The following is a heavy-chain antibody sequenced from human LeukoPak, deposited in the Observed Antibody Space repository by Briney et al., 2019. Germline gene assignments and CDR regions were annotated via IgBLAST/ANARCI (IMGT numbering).Heavy chain of an antibody. J-gene: IGHJ1*01. V-gene: IGHV3-48*03. Sequence: GGSLTYTCAASGFTLSCYQMNWDRQAPGKGLEWVSYISSSGSTIYYADSVKGRFTISRDNAKNSLYLQMHSLRAEDTAVYYCARGSSQRPEARGFRGQPTLVTVSS. CDR3: ARGSSQRPEARGF. CDR1: GFTLSCYQ. CDR2: ISSSGSTI. D-gene: IGHD6-13*01.